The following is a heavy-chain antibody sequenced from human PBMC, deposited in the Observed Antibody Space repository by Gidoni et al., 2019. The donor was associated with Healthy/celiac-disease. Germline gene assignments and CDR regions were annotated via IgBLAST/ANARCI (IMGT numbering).Heavy chain of an antibody. J-gene: IGHJ3*02. CDR2: SSGSGGRT. D-gene: IGHD1-26*01. Sequence: EVQLLESGGGLVQPGGSLRLSCAASGFTFSSYAMSGFRQAPGKGLEWVLASSGSGGRTYYADSVKGRFTISRDNSKNTLYLQMNSLRAEDTAVYYCAKDVGSEFPRWADAFDIWGQGTMVTVSS. V-gene: IGHV3-23*01. CDR3: AKDVGSEFPRWADAFDI. CDR1: GFTFSSYA.